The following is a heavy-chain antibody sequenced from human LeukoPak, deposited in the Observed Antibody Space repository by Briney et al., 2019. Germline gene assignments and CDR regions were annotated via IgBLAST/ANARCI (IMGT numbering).Heavy chain of an antibody. CDR1: GGSISTYY. Sequence: SETLSLTCTVSGGSISTYYWSWIRQPAEKGLEWIGRVCTSGTTQYNPYFKSRVTMSVDTSSNQFSLKLSSVTAADTAVYYCARGSYYDTLTGYYRGSFDSWGQGTLVTVSS. V-gene: IGHV4-4*07. J-gene: IGHJ4*02. D-gene: IGHD3-9*01. CDR3: ARGSYYDTLTGYYRGSFDS. CDR2: VCTSGTT.